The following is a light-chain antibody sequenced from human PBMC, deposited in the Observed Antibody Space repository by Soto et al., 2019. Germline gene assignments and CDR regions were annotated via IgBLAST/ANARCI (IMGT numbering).Light chain of an antibody. CDR3: QQYYRYPWT. J-gene: IGKJ1*01. V-gene: IGKV1-5*01. Sequence: DIQLTQSPTTLSACVGDRVTITCPASQIVSNVLAWFQQKPAQGPELLIYDVSNLQSGVPSTFSGSGSGIESTLTISSLQPDDFAVYDSQQYYRYPWTVGQGTEVDSK. CDR1: QIVSNV. CDR2: DVS.